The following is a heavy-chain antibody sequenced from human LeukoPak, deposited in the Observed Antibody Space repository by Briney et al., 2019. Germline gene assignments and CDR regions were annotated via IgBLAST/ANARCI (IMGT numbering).Heavy chain of an antibody. J-gene: IGHJ4*02. CDR2: IYPGDSDT. D-gene: IGHD5-18*01. CDR3: ARRTAMALPQFDY. Sequence: GESLKISCKGSGYSFTSYWIGWVRQMPGKGLEWMGIIYPGDSDTRYSPSFQGQVTISADKSISAAYLQWSSLKASDTAMYYCARRTAMALPQFDYWGQGTLVTVSS. CDR1: GYSFTSYW. V-gene: IGHV5-51*01.